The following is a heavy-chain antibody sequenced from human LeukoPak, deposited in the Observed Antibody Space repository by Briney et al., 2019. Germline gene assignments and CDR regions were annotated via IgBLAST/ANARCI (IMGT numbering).Heavy chain of an antibody. Sequence: GGSLRLSCAASGFTFSSYSMNWVRQAPGKGLEWVSYISSSSSTIYYADSVKGRFTTSRDNAKNSLYLQMNSLRAEDTALYYCAKDIQQLGLHAFDIRGQGTMVTVSS. CDR3: AKDIQQLGLHAFDI. V-gene: IGHV3-48*04. CDR1: GFTFSSYS. CDR2: ISSSSSTI. D-gene: IGHD6-13*01. J-gene: IGHJ3*02.